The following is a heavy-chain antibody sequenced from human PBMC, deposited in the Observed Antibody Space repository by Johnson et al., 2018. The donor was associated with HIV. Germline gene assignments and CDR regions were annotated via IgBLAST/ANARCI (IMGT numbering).Heavy chain of an antibody. V-gene: IGHV3-11*01. J-gene: IGHJ3*02. CDR2: ISSTGITV. D-gene: IGHD3-10*01. CDR1: GFTFSDYY. Sequence: QVQLVESGGGLVKPGGSLRLSCAASGFTFSDYYMSWIRQAPGKGLEWVSYISSTGITVYYAASVKGRFTISRDNAKNSLYLQMNSLRAEDTALYYCARDRRYYGSGSYGGAFDIWGQGTVVTVSS. CDR3: ARDRRYYGSGSYGGAFDI.